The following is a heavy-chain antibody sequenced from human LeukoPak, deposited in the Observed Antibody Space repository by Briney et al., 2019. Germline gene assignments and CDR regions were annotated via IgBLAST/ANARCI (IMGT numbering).Heavy chain of an antibody. Sequence: GGSLRLSCAASGFTFSTYTMNWVRQAPGKGLEWVSSISSTSSYIYYADSVKGRFTISRDNAKNSLYLQMNSLRVEDAAVYYCAREGGGYGSYDYWGQGTPVTVSS. CDR2: ISSTSSYI. D-gene: IGHD5-12*01. CDR3: AREGGGYGSYDY. CDR1: GFTFSTYT. V-gene: IGHV3-21*01. J-gene: IGHJ4*02.